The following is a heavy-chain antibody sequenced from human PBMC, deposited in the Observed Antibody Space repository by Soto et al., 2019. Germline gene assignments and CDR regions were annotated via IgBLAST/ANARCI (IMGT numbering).Heavy chain of an antibody. V-gene: IGHV1-8*01. CDR3: ARGRGHSSGWYGDY. Sequence: QVQLVQSGAEVKKPGASVKVSCKASGYTFTSYDINWVRQATGQGLEWLGWMNPNSGNTGYAQKFQGRVNMTRNTSIKPDYMELSSLRSEDTAVYYCARGRGHSSGWYGDYWGQGTLVTVSS. CDR1: GYTFTSYD. J-gene: IGHJ4*02. CDR2: MNPNSGNT. D-gene: IGHD6-19*01.